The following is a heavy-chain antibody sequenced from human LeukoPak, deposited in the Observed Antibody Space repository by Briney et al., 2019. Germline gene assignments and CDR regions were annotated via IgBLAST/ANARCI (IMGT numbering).Heavy chain of an antibody. CDR2: MNPNSGNT. V-gene: IGHV1-8*01. CDR3: ARDRRSSGYDTFDY. Sequence: GASVKVSCKASGYTFTSYDINWVRQATGQGLEWMGWMNPNSGNTGYAQKFQGRVTMTRNTSISTAYMELSSLRSEDTAVYYCARDRRSSGYDTFDYWGQGTLVTVSS. D-gene: IGHD5-12*01. J-gene: IGHJ4*02. CDR1: GYTFTSYD.